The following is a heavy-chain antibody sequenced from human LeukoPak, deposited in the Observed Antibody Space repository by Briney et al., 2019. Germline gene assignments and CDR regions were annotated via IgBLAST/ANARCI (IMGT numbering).Heavy chain of an antibody. CDR1: GGSIRSSGYY. CDR3: ARRDVVHSGSYLLEN. CDR2: IYYSGST. D-gene: IGHD3-10*01. Sequence: KPSETLSLTCTVSGGSIRSSGYYWGWIRQPPGKGLEWIGNIYYSGSTYSNPSLKSRVTISVDTSKNQFSLKLRSVTAADTAVYDCARRDVVHSGSYLLENWGQGTLVTVSS. J-gene: IGHJ4*02. V-gene: IGHV4-39*01.